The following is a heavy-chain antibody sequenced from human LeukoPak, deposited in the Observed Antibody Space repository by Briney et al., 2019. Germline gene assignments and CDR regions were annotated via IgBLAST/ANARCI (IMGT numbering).Heavy chain of an antibody. CDR2: IYYSGST. CDR1: GGSIRSSSYY. D-gene: IGHD3-22*01. Sequence: SESLSLTCTVSGGSIRSSSYYWSWIRQPPGKGLEWIGYIYYSGSTNYNPSLKSRVTISVDTSKNQFSLKLSSVTAADTAVYYCARAGGYSSGYAYWGQGTLVTVSS. J-gene: IGHJ4*02. V-gene: IGHV4-61*01. CDR3: ARAGGYSSGYAY.